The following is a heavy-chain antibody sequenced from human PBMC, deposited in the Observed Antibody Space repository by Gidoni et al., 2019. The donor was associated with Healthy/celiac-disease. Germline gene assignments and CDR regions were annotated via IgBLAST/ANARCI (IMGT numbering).Heavy chain of an antibody. CDR1: GFTCSTAW. Sequence: EVQLAQSGVGLVSPGGSLRLSCAASGFTCSTAWMRGVRKAPGKGLEWDGRTKSKTDGGTTDYAAPVKGSFTNSRDDSKNTLYLQMNSLNTEDTAVYYCTTGPDYIWGSCRTPLDYWGQGTLVTVSS. D-gene: IGHD3-16*02. V-gene: IGHV3-15*01. CDR3: TTGPDYIWGSCRTPLDY. CDR2: TKSKTDGGTT. J-gene: IGHJ4*02.